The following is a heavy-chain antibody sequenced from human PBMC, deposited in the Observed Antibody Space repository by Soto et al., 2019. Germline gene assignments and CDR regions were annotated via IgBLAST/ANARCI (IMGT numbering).Heavy chain of an antibody. D-gene: IGHD4-17*01. CDR2: ISSSSSTI. V-gene: IGHV3-48*01. CDR3: GRGSGYVDEGGYYFDN. Sequence: GSLRLSCAASGFTFSSYSMNWVRQAPGKGLEWVSYISSSSSTIYYADSVKGRFTISRDNAKNSLYLQMNSLRADDTAVYYYGRGSGYVDEGGYYFDNWAQGTLVTVSS. CDR1: GFTFSSYS. J-gene: IGHJ4*02.